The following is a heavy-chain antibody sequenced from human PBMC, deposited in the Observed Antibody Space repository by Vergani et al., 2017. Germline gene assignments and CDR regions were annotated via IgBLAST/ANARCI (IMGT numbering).Heavy chain of an antibody. CDR1: GFTFSDYY. CDR2: ISSSGSTI. J-gene: IGHJ4*02. Sequence: QVQLVESGGGLVKPGGSLSLSCAASGFTFSDYYMSWIRQAPGKGLEWVSYISSSGSTIYYADSVKGRFTISKDNAKSSLYLQMNSLTAEDTAIYYCAGPQGTSAYYYGGFDYWGQGILVTVSS. D-gene: IGHD3-22*01. V-gene: IGHV3-11*01. CDR3: AGPQGTSAYYYGGFDY.